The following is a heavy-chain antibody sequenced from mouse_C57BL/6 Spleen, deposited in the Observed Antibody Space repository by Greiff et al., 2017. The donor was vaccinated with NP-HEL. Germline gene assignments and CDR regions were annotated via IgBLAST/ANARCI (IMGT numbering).Heavy chain of an antibody. CDR1: GFTFSDYG. Sequence: EVQLVESGGGLVKPGGSLKLSCAASGFTFSDYGMHWVRQAPEKGLEWVAYISSGSSTIYYADTVKGRFTISRDNARNTLFLQLTSLRSEDTAMYYCARPLLWLRGLLMDYWGQGTSVTVSS. J-gene: IGHJ4*01. V-gene: IGHV5-17*01. CDR3: ARPLLWLRGLLMDY. D-gene: IGHD2-9*01. CDR2: ISSGSSTI.